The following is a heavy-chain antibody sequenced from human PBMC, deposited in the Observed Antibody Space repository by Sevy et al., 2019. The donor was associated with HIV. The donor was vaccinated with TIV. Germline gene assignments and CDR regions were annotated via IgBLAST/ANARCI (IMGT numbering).Heavy chain of an antibody. CDR1: GFIFNGYA. CDR3: AKGYGSGSPPDY. D-gene: IGHD3-10*01. Sequence: GGSLRLSCAASGFIFNGYAMSWVRQAPGKGLKWVSSISGSGGSTYYGDSMKGRITISRDNFKNTLYLEMNSLRAEDTAVYYCAKGYGSGSPPDYWGQGTLVTVSS. J-gene: IGHJ4*02. CDR2: ISGSGGST. V-gene: IGHV3-23*01.